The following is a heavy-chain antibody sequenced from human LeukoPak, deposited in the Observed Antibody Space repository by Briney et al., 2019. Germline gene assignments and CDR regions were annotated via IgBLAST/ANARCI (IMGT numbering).Heavy chain of an antibody. V-gene: IGHV3-23*01. J-gene: IGHJ4*02. CDR3: AKVGRGGFDY. CDR2: ISGSGGST. D-gene: IGHD3-16*01. Sequence: GGSLRLSCAASGLTFSSYAMSWVRQAPGKGLEWVSAISGSGGSTYYADSVKGRFTISRGNSKNTLYLQMNSLRAEDTAVYYCAKVGRGGFDYWGQGTLVTVSS. CDR1: GLTFSSYA.